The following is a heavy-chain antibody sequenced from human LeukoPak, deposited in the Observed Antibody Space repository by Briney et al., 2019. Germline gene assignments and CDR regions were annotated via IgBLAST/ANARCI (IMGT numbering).Heavy chain of an antibody. V-gene: IGHV4-39*07. D-gene: IGHD6-19*01. CDR1: GGSISSSSYY. CDR3: ASYVQWLVSPRWYAFDI. Sequence: PSETLSLTCTVSGGSISSSSYYWGWIRQPPGKGLEWIGSIYYSGSTYYNPSLKSRVTISVDTSKNQFSLKLSSVTAADTAVYYCASYVQWLVSPRWYAFDIWGQGTMVTVSS. J-gene: IGHJ3*02. CDR2: IYYSGST.